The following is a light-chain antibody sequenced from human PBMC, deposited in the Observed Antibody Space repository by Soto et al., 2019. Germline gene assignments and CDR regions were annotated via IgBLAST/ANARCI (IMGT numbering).Light chain of an antibody. CDR2: DAS. CDR3: QQYNSYSWT. Sequence: GDIVTITCRASQSISSWLASYQQKPGKATKLLIYDASSLESGVPSRFSGSGSGTEVTLTISSLQPDDFATYYCQQYNSYSWTFGQGTKGEIK. V-gene: IGKV1-5*01. CDR1: QSISSW. J-gene: IGKJ1*01.